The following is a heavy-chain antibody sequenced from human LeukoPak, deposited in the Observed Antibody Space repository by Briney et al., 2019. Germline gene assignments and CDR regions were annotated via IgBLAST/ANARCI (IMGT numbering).Heavy chain of an antibody. V-gene: IGHV4-4*07. CDR1: GGSISSYY. CDR2: IYTSGST. CDR3: ARDRGGSSSSPLWFDP. D-gene: IGHD6-6*01. J-gene: IGHJ5*02. Sequence: SETLSLTCTVSGGSISSYYWSWIRQPAGKGLEWIGRIYTSGSTNYNPSLKSRVTMSVDTYKNQFCLKLSSVAAEDTAVYYCARDRGGSSSSPLWFDPWGQGTLVTVSS.